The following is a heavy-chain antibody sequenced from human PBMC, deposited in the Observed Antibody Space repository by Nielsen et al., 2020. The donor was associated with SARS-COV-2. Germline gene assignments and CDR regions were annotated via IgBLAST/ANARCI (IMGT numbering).Heavy chain of an antibody. J-gene: IGHJ4*02. CDR2: ISGSGGST. D-gene: IGHD5-12*01. CDR3: AKGSGYSGYYYFDY. CDR1: GFTFSSYA. V-gene: IGHV3-23*01. Sequence: GESLKISCAASGFTFSSYAMSWVRQAPGKGLEWVSAISGSGGSTYYADSVKGRFTISRDNSKNTLCLQMNSLRAEDTAVYYCAKGSGYSGYYYFDYWGQGTLVTVSS.